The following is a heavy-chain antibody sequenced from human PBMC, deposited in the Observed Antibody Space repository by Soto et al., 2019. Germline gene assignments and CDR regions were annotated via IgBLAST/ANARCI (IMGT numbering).Heavy chain of an antibody. CDR3: ARDLRGSRTSRPWNYYGLDV. J-gene: IGHJ6*02. V-gene: IGHV4-61*08. CDR2: IYYSGST. D-gene: IGHD2-2*01. Sequence: SETLSLTCAVSGGSVSSSVHYWSWIRQPPGKGLEWIGNIYYSGSTNYNPSLKSRVIISVDTSKNQFSLKLSSVTAADTAVYYCARDLRGSRTSRPWNYYGLDVWGQGTTVTVSS. CDR1: GGSVSSSVHY.